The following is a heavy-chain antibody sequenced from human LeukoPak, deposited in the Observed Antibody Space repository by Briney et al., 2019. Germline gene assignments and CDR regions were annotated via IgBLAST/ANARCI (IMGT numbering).Heavy chain of an antibody. CDR2: IYHSGST. CDR3: ADVQIGGDDAFDI. CDR1: GGSISSSSYY. Sequence: SETLSLTCTVSGGSISSSSYYWGWIRQPPGKGLEWIGSIYHSGSTYYNPSLKSRVTISVDTSKNQFPLKLSSVTAADTAVYYCADVQIGGDDAFDIWGQGTMVTVSS. V-gene: IGHV4-39*06. D-gene: IGHD2-8*01. J-gene: IGHJ3*02.